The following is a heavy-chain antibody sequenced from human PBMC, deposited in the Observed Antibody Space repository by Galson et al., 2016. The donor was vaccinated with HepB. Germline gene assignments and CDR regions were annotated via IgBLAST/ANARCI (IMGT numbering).Heavy chain of an antibody. Sequence: SVKVSCKASGYTFTSYAIHWVRQAPGQRLEWMGWTNNAIGNTEYSQSFQGRVTFTRDTSASTAYMELSSLRSEDTAVYYCARDGGSGWSRLWWGQGTLVAVSS. CDR3: ARDGGSGWSRLW. J-gene: IGHJ4*02. CDR2: TNNAIGNT. CDR1: GYTFTSYA. D-gene: IGHD6-19*01. V-gene: IGHV1-3*04.